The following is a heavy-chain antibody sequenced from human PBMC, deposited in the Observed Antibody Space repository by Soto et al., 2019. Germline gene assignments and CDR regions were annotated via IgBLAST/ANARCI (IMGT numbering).Heavy chain of an antibody. CDR1: GFTFSSHG. Sequence: QVQLVESGGGVVQPGRSLRLSCAASGFTFSSHGMHWVRQAPGKGLEWVSVISHDGREDYYAESVRGRFTISRDNSKNXLYRQMNSLRPEDTAVYYCTKDRSAGCGGDCNFDYWGQGSLVSVSS. J-gene: IGHJ4*02. D-gene: IGHD2-21*02. CDR2: ISHDGRED. CDR3: TKDRSAGCGGDCNFDY. V-gene: IGHV3-30*18.